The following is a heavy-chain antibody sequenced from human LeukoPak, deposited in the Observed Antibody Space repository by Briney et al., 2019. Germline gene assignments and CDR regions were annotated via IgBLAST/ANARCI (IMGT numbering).Heavy chain of an antibody. J-gene: IGHJ4*02. Sequence: ASVKVSCKASGGTFTFGNAGVTWVRQASGQRLEWLGWISAYNGNTNYAQKLQGRVTMATDTSTSTAYMELRSLRSDDTAVYYCARDPFLYYYDSPAYFDYWGQGTLVTVSS. CDR2: ISAYNGNT. D-gene: IGHD3-22*01. V-gene: IGHV1-18*01. CDR1: GGTFTFGNAG. CDR3: ARDPFLYYYDSPAYFDY.